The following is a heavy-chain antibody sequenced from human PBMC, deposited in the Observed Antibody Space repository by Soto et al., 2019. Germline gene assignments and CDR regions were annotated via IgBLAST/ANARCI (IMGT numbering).Heavy chain of an antibody. Sequence: EVQLVESGGGLVQPGRSLRLSCAASGFTFDDHGMHWVRQRPGRGLEWVSGISWNSETTGYADSVKGRFTISRDNAKNYLYRQMNSLRAEDTAFYYCAKDEGGVLSVAKGGSYAYYGMDVWGQGTTVTVSS. D-gene: IGHD3-16*01. V-gene: IGHV3-9*01. CDR2: ISWNSETT. J-gene: IGHJ6*02. CDR3: AKDEGGVLSVAKGGSYAYYGMDV. CDR1: GFTFDDHG.